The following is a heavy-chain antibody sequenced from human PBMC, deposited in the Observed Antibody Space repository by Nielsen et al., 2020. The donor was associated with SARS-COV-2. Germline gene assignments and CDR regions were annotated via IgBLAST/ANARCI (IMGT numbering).Heavy chain of an antibody. CDR1: GYSFTFIGSY. V-gene: IGHV4-31*03. J-gene: IGHJ5*02. Sequence: SETLSLTCTLSGYSFTFIGSYWTWILHHPLMGLEWLVHRSHDGNTYSNPSLQSRLIISVDTSKNQFSLSLNSVTDADTDIYYCARGAAFFDPWGQGIRVTVSS. CDR3: ARGAAFFDP. CDR2: RSHDGNT. D-gene: IGHD2-15*01.